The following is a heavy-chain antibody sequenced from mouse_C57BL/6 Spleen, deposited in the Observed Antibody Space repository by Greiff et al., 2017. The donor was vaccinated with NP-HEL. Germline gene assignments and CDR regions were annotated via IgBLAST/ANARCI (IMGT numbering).Heavy chain of an antibody. D-gene: IGHD1-1*01. J-gene: IGHJ2*01. Sequence: VQLQQPGAELVMPGASVKLSCKASGYTFTSYWMHWVKQRPGQGLEWIGEIDPSDSYTNYNQKFKGKSTLTVDKSSSTAYMQLSSLTSEDSAVYYCARKGGTTVVAPFDYWGQGTTLTVSS. V-gene: IGHV1-69*01. CDR1: GYTFTSYW. CDR2: IDPSDSYT. CDR3: ARKGGTTVVAPFDY.